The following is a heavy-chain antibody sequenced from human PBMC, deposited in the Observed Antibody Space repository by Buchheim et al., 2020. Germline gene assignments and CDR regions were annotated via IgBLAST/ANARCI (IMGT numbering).Heavy chain of an antibody. CDR2: IRHSGTT. J-gene: IGHJ6*02. CDR1: GGSISNSAYF. V-gene: IGHV4-39*07. CDR3: ARENRDGYRNGVDV. Sequence: QLQLQESGPGLVKPSETLSLTCTVSGGSISNSAYFWGWIRQPPGKGPEWIATIRHSGTTYFNPSLQNRGTISVDTSKNQFSLTLRSVTAADTALYYCARENRDGYRNGVDVWGQGTT. D-gene: IGHD5-24*01.